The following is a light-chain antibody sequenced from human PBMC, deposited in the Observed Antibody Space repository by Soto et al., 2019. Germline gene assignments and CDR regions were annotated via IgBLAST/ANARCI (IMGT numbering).Light chain of an antibody. V-gene: IGKV1-5*03. CDR1: QSISSW. CDR3: QQCNSYPPS. Sequence: DIQMTQSPSTLSASVGDRVTITFRASQSISSWLAWYQQKPGKAPKVLIYKASNLQSGVPSRFSSSRSGTDFTLTISSLQPDDFATYYCQQCNSYPPSFGQGTTVDIK. J-gene: IGKJ1*01. CDR2: KAS.